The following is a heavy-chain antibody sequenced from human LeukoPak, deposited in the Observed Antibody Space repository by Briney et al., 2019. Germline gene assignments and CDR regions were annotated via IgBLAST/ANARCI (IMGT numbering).Heavy chain of an antibody. CDR2: IYYSGST. D-gene: IGHD6-13*01. Sequence: SETLSLTCTVSGGSISSGDYYWSWIRQPPGKGLEWIGCIYYSGSTYYNPSLKSRVTISVDTSKNQFSLKLSSVTAADTAVYYCARARETGYSSSWYSGNNWFDPWGQGTLVTVSS. J-gene: IGHJ5*02. CDR3: ARARETGYSSSWYSGNNWFDP. CDR1: GGSISSGDYY. V-gene: IGHV4-30-4*01.